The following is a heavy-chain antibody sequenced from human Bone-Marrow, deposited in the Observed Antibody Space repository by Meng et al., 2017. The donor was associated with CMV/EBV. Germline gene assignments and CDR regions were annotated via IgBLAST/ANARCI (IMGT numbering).Heavy chain of an antibody. CDR2: ISYDGSNK. Sequence: SCAASGFTFSSYAMHWVRQAPGKGLEWVAVISYDGSNKYYADSVKGRFTISRDNSKNTLYLQMNSLRAEDTAVYYCARGWAWYQLPGGDAFDIWGQGTMVTVSS. CDR1: GFTFSSYA. V-gene: IGHV3-30*04. J-gene: IGHJ3*02. CDR3: ARGWAWYQLPGGDAFDI. D-gene: IGHD2-2*01.